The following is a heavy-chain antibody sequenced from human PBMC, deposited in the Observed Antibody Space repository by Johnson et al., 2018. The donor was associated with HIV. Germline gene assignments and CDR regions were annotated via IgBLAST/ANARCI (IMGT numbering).Heavy chain of an antibody. CDR2: INWNGGST. V-gene: IGHV3-20*04. Sequence: VQLVESGGGVVQPGGSLRLSCAASGFTFDDYGMSWVRQAPGKGLEWVSGINWNGGSTGYADSVHGRFTISRDNSRNTLYLQMNSLRVEDTAVYYCAKDQWSSSWTNDAFAMWGQGTMVAVSS. CDR3: AKDQWSSSWTNDAFAM. CDR1: GFTFDDYG. D-gene: IGHD6-13*01. J-gene: IGHJ3*02.